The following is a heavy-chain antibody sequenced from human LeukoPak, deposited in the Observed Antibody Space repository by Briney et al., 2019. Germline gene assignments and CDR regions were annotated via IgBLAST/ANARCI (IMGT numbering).Heavy chain of an antibody. CDR1: GFTFSSYA. J-gene: IGHJ4*02. Sequence: PGGSLRLSCAASGFTFSSYALSRVRQAPGKGLEWVSSISGSGGSTYYADSVKGRFTISRDNSKNTLYLQMNSLRDEDTAIYYCAKAPRGGYDSRIDYWGQGTLVTVSS. V-gene: IGHV3-23*01. CDR3: AKAPRGGYDSRIDY. CDR2: ISGSGGST. D-gene: IGHD5-12*01.